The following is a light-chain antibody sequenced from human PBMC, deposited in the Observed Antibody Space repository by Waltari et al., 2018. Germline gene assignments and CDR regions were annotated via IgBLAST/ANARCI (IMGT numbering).Light chain of an antibody. CDR1: HLGRKT. CDR2: HDI. J-gene: IGLJ1*01. CDR3: QVWDVSSDHLYV. Sequence: SYVLTQPPSVSVPPGDTARVTCRRDHLGRKTVHGYQQKPGQAPILVISHDIDRPSGIPERFSGYTYGNTATLTISRVVAGDEADYYCQVWDVSSDHLYVFGTGTRVTV. V-gene: IGLV3-21*04.